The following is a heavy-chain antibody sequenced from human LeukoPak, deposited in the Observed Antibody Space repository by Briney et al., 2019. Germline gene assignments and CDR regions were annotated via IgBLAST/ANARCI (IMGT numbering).Heavy chain of an antibody. J-gene: IGHJ4*02. D-gene: IGHD5-12*01. V-gene: IGHV3-30*14. Sequence: HPGGSLRLSCAASGFTFSSYAMHWVRQAPGKGLEWVAVISYDGSNKYYADSVKGRLTISRDNSKNTLYLQMNSLRAEDTAVYYCCVGYEYFAYWGQRTLVTVSS. CDR2: ISYDGSNK. CDR3: CVGYEYFAY. CDR1: GFTFSSYA.